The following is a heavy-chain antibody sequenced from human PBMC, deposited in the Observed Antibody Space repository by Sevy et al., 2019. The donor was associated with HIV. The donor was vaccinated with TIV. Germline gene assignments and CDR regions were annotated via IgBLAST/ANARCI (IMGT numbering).Heavy chain of an antibody. CDR3: ARDLEFYDYGDYGPAFMPDY. J-gene: IGHJ4*02. D-gene: IGHD4-17*01. V-gene: IGHV3-33*01. Sequence: GGSLRLSCAASGFTFSTYGMHWVRQAPGKGLEWVALIWFDGSNTYYADSVKGRFTISRDIAKNTLHLQMNSLRAEDTAVYYCARDLEFYDYGDYGPAFMPDYWGQGTLVIVSS. CDR2: IWFDGSNT. CDR1: GFTFSTYG.